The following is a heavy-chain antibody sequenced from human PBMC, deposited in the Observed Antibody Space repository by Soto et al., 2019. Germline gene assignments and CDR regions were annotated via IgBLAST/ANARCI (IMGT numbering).Heavy chain of an antibody. J-gene: IGHJ6*04. CDR2: IYQSGST. D-gene: IGHD4-4*01. V-gene: IGHV4-30-2*01. CDR1: GGSISSGGYS. CDR3: ATQSYTNSGAYYYYAMDV. Sequence: SETLSLTCAVSGGSISSGGYSWSWIRQPPGKGLEWIGYIYQSGSTYYNPSLKSRVTISVDRSRNQFSLKLSSVTAADTAVYFCATQSYTNSGAYYYYAMDVWGKGTTVTVSS.